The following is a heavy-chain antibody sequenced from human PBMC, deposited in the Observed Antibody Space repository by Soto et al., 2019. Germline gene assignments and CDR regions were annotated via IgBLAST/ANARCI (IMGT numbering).Heavy chain of an antibody. CDR1: GYTFTSYY. Sequence: QVQLVQSGAEVKKHGASVKVSCKASGYTFTSYYMHWVRQAPGQGLEWMGIINPSGGSTSYAQKFQRRVTMTRDTSTSTGYMELSSLRSEDTAVYYCARVGVDCTTGVCHNLDRYWGQGTMVTVSS. D-gene: IGHD2-8*01. V-gene: IGHV1-46*03. CDR3: ARVGVDCTTGVCHNLDRY. CDR2: INPSGGST. J-gene: IGHJ4*02.